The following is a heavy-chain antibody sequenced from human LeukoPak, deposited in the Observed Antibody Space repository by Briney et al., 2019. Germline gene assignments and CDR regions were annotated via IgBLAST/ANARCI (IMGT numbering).Heavy chain of an antibody. D-gene: IGHD6-13*01. J-gene: IGHJ4*02. CDR1: GFTFSSYG. CDR3: AKDLIAAAGKTI. V-gene: IGHV3-30*18. CDR2: ISYDGSNK. Sequence: GGSLRLSCAASGFTFSSYGMHWVRQAPGKGLEWVAVISYDGSNKYYADSVKGRFTISRDNSKNTLYLQMNSLRAEDTAVYYCAKDLIAAAGKTIWSQGTLVTVSS.